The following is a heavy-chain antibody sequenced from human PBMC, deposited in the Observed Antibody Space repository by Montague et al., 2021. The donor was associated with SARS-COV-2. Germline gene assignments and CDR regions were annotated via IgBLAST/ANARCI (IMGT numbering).Heavy chain of an antibody. CDR2: ISSSSSYI. D-gene: IGHD4-17*01. CDR3: ARTLTTVTSDYFDY. CDR1: GFTFSSYS. V-gene: IGHV3-21*01. J-gene: IGHJ4*02. Sequence: SRRLSCAASGFTFSSYSMNLVRQAPGKGLEWVSSISSSSSYIYYSDSVKGRFTISRDNAKNSLYLQMNSLRAEDTAVYYCARTLTTVTSDYFDYWGQGTLVTVSS.